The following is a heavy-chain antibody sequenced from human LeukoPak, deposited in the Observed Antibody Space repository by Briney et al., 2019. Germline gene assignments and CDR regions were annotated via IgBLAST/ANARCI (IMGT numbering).Heavy chain of an antibody. CDR3: ARVGEGIAAVWYFDY. CDR2: IIPIFGTA. D-gene: IGHD6-13*01. V-gene: IGHV1-69*13. J-gene: IGHJ4*02. CDR1: GGTFSSYA. Sequence: SVTVSCKASGGTFSSYAISWVRQAPGQGLEWMGGIIPIFGTANYAQKFQGRVTITADESTSTACMELSSLRSEDTAVYYCARVGEGIAAVWYFDYWGQGTLVTVSS.